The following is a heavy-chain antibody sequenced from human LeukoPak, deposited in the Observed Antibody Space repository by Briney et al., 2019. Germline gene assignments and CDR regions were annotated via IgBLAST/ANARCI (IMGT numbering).Heavy chain of an antibody. Sequence: GGSLRLSCAASGFTFSSYAMSWVRQAPGKGLEWVSAISGSGGSTYYADSVKGRFTISRDNSKNTLYLQMNSLRAEDTAVYYCAKGSSYHDSSGHYAFDIWGQGTMVTVSS. V-gene: IGHV3-23*01. CDR3: AKGSSYHDSSGHYAFDI. D-gene: IGHD3-22*01. J-gene: IGHJ3*02. CDR2: ISGSGGST. CDR1: GFTFSSYA.